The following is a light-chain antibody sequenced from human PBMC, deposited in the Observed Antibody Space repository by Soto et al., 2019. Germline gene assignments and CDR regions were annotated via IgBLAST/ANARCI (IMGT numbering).Light chain of an antibody. CDR1: SSDVGGHNY. J-gene: IGLJ1*01. CDR3: GSYPSSSTYV. V-gene: IGLV2-14*01. CDR2: EVT. Sequence: QSALTQPASVSGSPGQSITISCTGTSSDVGGHNYVSWYQQHPGKAPKLMIYEVTNRPSGVSNRFSGSKSGNTASLTISGLQAEDEADYYCGSYPSSSTYVFGTGTKLTVL.